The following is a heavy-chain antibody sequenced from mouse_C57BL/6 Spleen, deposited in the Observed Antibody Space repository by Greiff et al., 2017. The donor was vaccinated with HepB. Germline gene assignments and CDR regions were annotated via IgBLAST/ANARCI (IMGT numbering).Heavy chain of an antibody. Sequence: VQLQQSGAELVRPGASVKLSCKASGYTFTDYYINWVKQRPGQGLEWIARIYPGSGNTYYNEKFKGKATLTAEKSSSTAYMQLSSLTSEDSAVYVCARSELRHYAMDYWGQGTSVTVSS. D-gene: IGHD3-2*02. V-gene: IGHV1-76*01. CDR3: ARSELRHYAMDY. CDR2: IYPGSGNT. J-gene: IGHJ4*01. CDR1: GYTFTDYY.